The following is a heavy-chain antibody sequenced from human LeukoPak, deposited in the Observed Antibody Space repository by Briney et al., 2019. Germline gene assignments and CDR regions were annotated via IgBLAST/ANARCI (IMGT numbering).Heavy chain of an antibody. J-gene: IGHJ5*02. D-gene: IGHD2-2*01. CDR1: GGSFSGYY. Sequence: SETLSLTCAVYGGSFSGYYWSWIRQPPGKGLEWIGEINHSGSTNYNPSLKSRVTISVDTSKNQFYLKLSSVTAPDTAVYYCARGVKGGRSSRPLTNSFHPWGQGTLVPVSS. CDR2: INHSGST. V-gene: IGHV4-34*01. CDR3: ARGVKGGRSSRPLTNSFHP.